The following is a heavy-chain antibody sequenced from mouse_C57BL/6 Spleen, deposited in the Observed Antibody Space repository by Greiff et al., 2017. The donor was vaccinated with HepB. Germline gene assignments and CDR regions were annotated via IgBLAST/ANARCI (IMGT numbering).Heavy chain of an antibody. J-gene: IGHJ3*01. CDR1: GFTFSNYW. CDR2: IRLKSDNYAT. V-gene: IGHV6-3*01. D-gene: IGHD2-3*01. CDR3: TGGGYNDGYYGWFAY. Sequence: DVHLVESGGGLVQPGGSMKLSCVASGFTFSNYWMNWVRQSPEKGLEWVAQIRLKSDNYATHYAESVKGRFTISRDDSKSSVYLQMNNLRAEDTGIYYCTGGGYNDGYYGWFAYWGQGTLVTVSA.